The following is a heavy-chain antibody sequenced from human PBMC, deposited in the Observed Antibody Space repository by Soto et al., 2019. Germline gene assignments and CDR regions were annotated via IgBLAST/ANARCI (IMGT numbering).Heavy chain of an antibody. J-gene: IGHJ4*02. D-gene: IGHD6-19*01. CDR1: CGSISSGGYY. CDR3: ASTAAGSIAVAGYYFDY. V-gene: IGHV4-31*03. CDR2: IYYSGST. Sequence: PSETLSLTCTVSCGSISSGGYYWSWIRQHPGKGLEWIGYIYYSGSTYYNPSLKSRVTISVDTSKNQFSLKLSSVTAADTAVYYCASTAAGSIAVAGYYFDYWGQGTLVTVSS.